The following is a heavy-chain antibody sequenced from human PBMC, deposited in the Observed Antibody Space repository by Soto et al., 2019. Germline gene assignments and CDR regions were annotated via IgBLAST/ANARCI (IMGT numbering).Heavy chain of an antibody. V-gene: IGHV1-46*01. D-gene: IGHD4-4*01. J-gene: IGHJ4*02. Sequence: ASVKVSCKASGYTFTTYYMHWVRRAPGQGLEWMGVINPSGGSTSYAQKFQGRVTMTRDTSTSTVYMELSSLRSEDTAVYYCARVTVIGYFDYWGQGTLVTVSS. CDR3: ARVTVIGYFDY. CDR2: INPSGGST. CDR1: GYTFTTYY.